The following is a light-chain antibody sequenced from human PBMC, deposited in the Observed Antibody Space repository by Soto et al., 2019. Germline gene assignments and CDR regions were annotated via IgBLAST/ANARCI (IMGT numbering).Light chain of an antibody. J-gene: IGKJ5*01. Sequence: IVLTQSPCTLSLSPGERTTLSCRASQSISRYLAWYQQKPGQGPRLLIYGASSRATGTPDRFSGSGSGTEFTLTISSLQSEDFAVYYCQQYNNWPITFGQGTRPE. CDR2: GAS. CDR1: QSISRY. V-gene: IGKV3D-15*01. CDR3: QQYNNWPIT.